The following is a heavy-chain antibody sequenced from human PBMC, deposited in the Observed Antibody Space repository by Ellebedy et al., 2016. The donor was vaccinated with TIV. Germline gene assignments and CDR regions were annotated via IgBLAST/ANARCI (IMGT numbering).Heavy chain of an antibody. D-gene: IGHD3-22*01. Sequence: PGGSLRLSCAASGFTFSSYAMSWVRQAPGKGLEWVSTISGSGGSTYYADSVKGRFTISRDNSKNTLYLQMSSLRAEDTAVYYCAKDRDSYDSALFDYWGQGTLVTVSS. CDR3: AKDRDSYDSALFDY. J-gene: IGHJ4*02. V-gene: IGHV3-23*01. CDR1: GFTFSSYA. CDR2: ISGSGGST.